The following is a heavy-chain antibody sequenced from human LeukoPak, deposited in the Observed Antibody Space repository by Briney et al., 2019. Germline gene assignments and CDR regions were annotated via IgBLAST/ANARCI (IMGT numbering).Heavy chain of an antibody. Sequence: GGSLRLSCAASGLIFSNYGMHWVRQAPGEGLEWVAVIWADGSNKIYADSVKGRFTISKDNSKNTLSLQMNSLRAEDTAVYYCAKVDCSSTSCYIGYFQHWGQGTLVTVSS. CDR2: IWADGSNK. V-gene: IGHV3-33*06. CDR1: GLIFSNYG. CDR3: AKVDCSSTSCYIGYFQH. J-gene: IGHJ1*01. D-gene: IGHD2-2*02.